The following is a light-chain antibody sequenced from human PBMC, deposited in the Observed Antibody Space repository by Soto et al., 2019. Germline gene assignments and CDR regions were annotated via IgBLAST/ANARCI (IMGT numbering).Light chain of an antibody. Sequence: EIVLTQSPGTLSLSPGESATLSCRASQRVSSTYLAWYQQKPGQAPRLLIYGTSSRATGVPDRFSGSGSGTEFILSISRLEPEDFAVYYCQHYNNWPPWTFGQGTKVEIK. CDR1: QRVSSTY. J-gene: IGKJ1*01. V-gene: IGKV3-20*01. CDR2: GTS. CDR3: QHYNNWPPWT.